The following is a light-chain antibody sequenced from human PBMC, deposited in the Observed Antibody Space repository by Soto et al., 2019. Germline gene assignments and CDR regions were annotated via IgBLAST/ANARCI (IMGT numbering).Light chain of an antibody. Sequence: IVLTQSPGTVSLSPGERATLSCRASQSVSGSYLAWHQQKPGQAPRLLIYGASSRATGIPDRFTGSGSGTDFTLTISRLEPEDFAVYYCQQYGSTPTFGQGTKVDTK. CDR1: QSVSGSY. V-gene: IGKV3-20*01. CDR3: QQYGSTPT. J-gene: IGKJ1*01. CDR2: GAS.